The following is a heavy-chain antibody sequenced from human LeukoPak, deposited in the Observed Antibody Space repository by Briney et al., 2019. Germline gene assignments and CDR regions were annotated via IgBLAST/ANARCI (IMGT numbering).Heavy chain of an antibody. V-gene: IGHV3-66*01. CDR2: IYADGTT. CDR1: GFAVSSNY. J-gene: IGHJ4*02. CDR3: ARGLNWDFDY. D-gene: IGHD7-27*01. Sequence: GGSLRLSCAASGFAVSSNYMSWVRQAPGKGLEWVSVIYADGTTYYADSVKGRFTLSRDNSKNTLYLQMNSLTAEDTAVYYCARGLNWDFDYWGQGTLVTLFS.